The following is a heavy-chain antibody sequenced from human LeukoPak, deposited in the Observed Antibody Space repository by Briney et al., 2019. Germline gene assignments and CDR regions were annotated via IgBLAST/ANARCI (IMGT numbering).Heavy chain of an antibody. CDR3: ARGARAAAGTFWFDP. CDR2: FYYSGST. V-gene: IGHV4-31*03. Sequence: PSETLSLTCTVSGGSISSGGYYWSWIRQHPGKGLEWIGYFYYSGSTYYNPSLKSRVTISVDTSKNQFSLKLSSVTAADTAVYCARGARAAAGTFWFDPWGQGTLVTVSS. CDR1: GGSISSGGYY. J-gene: IGHJ5*02. D-gene: IGHD6-13*01.